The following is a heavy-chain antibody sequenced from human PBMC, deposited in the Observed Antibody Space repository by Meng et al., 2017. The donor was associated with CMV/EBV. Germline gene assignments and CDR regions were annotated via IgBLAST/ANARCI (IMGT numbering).Heavy chain of an antibody. CDR1: GYTFTSYG. D-gene: IGHD5-24*01. CDR3: ARARLGVEIGAHPSYYYYGMDV. J-gene: IGHJ6*02. V-gene: IGHV1-18*01. Sequence: ASVKVSCKASGYTFTSYGISWMRQAPGQGLEWMGWISAYNGNTNYEQKLQGRVTMTTDTSTSTAYMELRSLRSDDTAVYYCARARLGVEIGAHPSYYYYGMDVWGQGTTVTVSS. CDR2: ISAYNGNT.